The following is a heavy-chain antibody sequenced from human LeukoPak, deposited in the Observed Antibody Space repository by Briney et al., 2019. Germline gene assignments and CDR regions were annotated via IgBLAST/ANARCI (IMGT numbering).Heavy chain of an antibody. V-gene: IGHV4-4*02. Sequence: SGTLSLTCAVSGGSINSTNWWSWVRQTPGKGLEWIGEIYHGGSTNYNPSLKSRVTISIDTSNNQFSLKLNSVTAADTAIYYCARGFFDSRGYSSPFDFWGRGTLVTVSS. CDR2: IYHGGST. D-gene: IGHD3-22*01. CDR1: GGSINSTNW. J-gene: IGHJ4*02. CDR3: ARGFFDSRGYSSPFDF.